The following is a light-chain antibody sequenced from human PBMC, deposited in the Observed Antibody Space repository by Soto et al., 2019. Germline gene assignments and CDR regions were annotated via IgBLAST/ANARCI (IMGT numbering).Light chain of an antibody. CDR2: EVI. J-gene: IGLJ2*01. CDR3: SSYAGSHNLV. Sequence: QSALTQPPSASGSPGQSVTISCTGTSSDVGAYNYVSWYQQHPGKAPKLMIYEVIKRPSGVPDRFSGSKSGNTASLTVSGLQAEDEADYYCSSYAGSHNLVFGGGTKLTVL. V-gene: IGLV2-8*01. CDR1: SSDVGAYNY.